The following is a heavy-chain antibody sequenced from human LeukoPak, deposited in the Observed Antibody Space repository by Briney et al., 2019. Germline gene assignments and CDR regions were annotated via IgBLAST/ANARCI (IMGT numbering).Heavy chain of an antibody. CDR2: ISGSGGSI. J-gene: IGHJ4*02. V-gene: IGHV3-23*01. D-gene: IGHD2-15*01. CDR3: AKDLNSVVVRAGDY. Sequence: GGSLRLSCAASGCTFSSYVMSWVRQAPGKGLEWVSAISGSGGSIYYADSVKGRFTISRDSSKNTLYLQMNSLRAEDTAVYYCAKDLNSVVVRAGDYWGQGTLVTVSS. CDR1: GCTFSSYV.